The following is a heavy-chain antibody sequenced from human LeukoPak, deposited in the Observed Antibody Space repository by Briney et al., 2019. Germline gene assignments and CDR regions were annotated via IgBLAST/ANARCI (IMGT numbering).Heavy chain of an antibody. J-gene: IGHJ6*02. CDR3: ATIVNPYDYVPSMDV. Sequence: ASVKVSCKASGYTFTSYGISWVRQAPGQGLEWMGWISAYNGNTNYAQKLQGRVTMTTDTSTSTAYMELRSLRSDDTAVYHCATIVNPYDYVPSMDVWGQGTTVTVSS. V-gene: IGHV1-18*01. CDR2: ISAYNGNT. D-gene: IGHD3-16*01. CDR1: GYTFTSYG.